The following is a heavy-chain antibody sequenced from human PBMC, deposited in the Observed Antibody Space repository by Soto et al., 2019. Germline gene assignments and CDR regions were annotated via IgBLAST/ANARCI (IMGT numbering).Heavy chain of an antibody. V-gene: IGHV3-21*01. CDR3: ASEGGYGDYYYYYGMDV. J-gene: IGHJ6*02. Sequence: EVQLVESGGGLVKPGGSLRLSCAASGFTFSSYSMNWVRQAPGKRLEGVSSISSSRSYIYYADSVKGRFTISRDNAKNSLYLQMNSLRAEDTAVYYCASEGGYGDYYYYYGMDVWGQGTTVTVSS. CDR1: GFTFSSYS. CDR2: ISSSRSYI. D-gene: IGHD4-17*01.